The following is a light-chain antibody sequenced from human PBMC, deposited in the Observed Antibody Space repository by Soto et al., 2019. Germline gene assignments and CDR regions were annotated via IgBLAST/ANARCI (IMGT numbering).Light chain of an antibody. CDR2: GAS. Sequence: EIVKTPSPAALSVYPGERATLYCRASQSVSSNLAWYQQKPGQAPRLLIYGASTRATGIPARFSGSGSGTEFTLTISSLQSEDFAVYYCQQYNTWPQTFGQGTKVDIK. J-gene: IGKJ1*01. CDR3: QQYNTWPQT. V-gene: IGKV3-15*01. CDR1: QSVSSN.